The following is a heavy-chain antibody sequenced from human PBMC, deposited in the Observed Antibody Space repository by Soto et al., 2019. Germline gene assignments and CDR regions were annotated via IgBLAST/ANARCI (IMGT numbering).Heavy chain of an antibody. D-gene: IGHD3-3*01. V-gene: IGHV1-2*02. Sequence: AASVKVSCKASGYTFTGYYMHWVRQAPGQGLEWMGWINPNSGGTNYAQKFQGRVTMTRDTSISTAYMELSRLRSDDTAVYYCARGEGFLDWLGDYYYYGMDVCGQRPTSTVS. J-gene: IGHJ6*02. CDR2: INPNSGGT. CDR1: GYTFTGYY. CDR3: ARGEGFLDWLGDYYYYGMDV.